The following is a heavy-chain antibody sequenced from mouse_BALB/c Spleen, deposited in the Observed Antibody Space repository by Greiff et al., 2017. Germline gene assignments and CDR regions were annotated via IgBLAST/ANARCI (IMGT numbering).Heavy chain of an antibody. J-gene: IGHJ2*01. D-gene: IGHD2-4*01. V-gene: IGHV3-6*02. CDR1: GYSITSGYY. CDR2: ISYDGSN. Sequence: EVQLQESGPGLVKPSQSLSLTCSVTGYSITSGYYWNWIRQFPGNKLEWMGYISYDGSNNYNPSLKNRISITRDTSKNQFFLKLNSVTTEDTATYYCARGGITNYYFDYWGQGTTLTVSS. CDR3: ARGGITNYYFDY.